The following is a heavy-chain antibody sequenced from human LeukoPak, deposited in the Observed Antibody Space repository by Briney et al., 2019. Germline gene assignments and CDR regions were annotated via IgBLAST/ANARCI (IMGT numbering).Heavy chain of an antibody. V-gene: IGHV1-18*01. Sequence: ASVKVSCKASGYTFTSYGISWVRQAPGQGLEWMGWISAYNGNTNYAQKLQGRVTMTTDTSTSTAYMELRSLRSDDTAVYYCARPTDYDILTGYRSALAFDIWGQGTMVTVSS. CDR1: GYTFTSYG. CDR3: ARPTDYDILTGYRSALAFDI. J-gene: IGHJ3*02. D-gene: IGHD3-9*01. CDR2: ISAYNGNT.